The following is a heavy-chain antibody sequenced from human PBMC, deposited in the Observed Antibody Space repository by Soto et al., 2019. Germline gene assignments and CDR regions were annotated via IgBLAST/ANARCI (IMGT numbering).Heavy chain of an antibody. V-gene: IGHV1-8*01. CDR2: MNPNSCNT. D-gene: IGHD1-26*01. CDR1: GYTFTSYD. Sequence: QVQLVQSGAEVKKPGASVKVSCKASGYTFTSYDINWVLQATGQGLECKGWMNPNSCNTGYAQRFQGRVTMTRNTSTGKAYMALSSLRSEDTAVSYCARERVGDNQYWGQGTLVTVSS. CDR3: ARERVGDNQY. J-gene: IGHJ4*02.